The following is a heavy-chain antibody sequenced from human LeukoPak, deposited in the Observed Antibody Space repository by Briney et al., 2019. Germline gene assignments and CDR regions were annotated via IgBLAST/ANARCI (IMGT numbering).Heavy chain of an antibody. CDR2: ISSSRRYI. V-gene: IGHV3-21*01. J-gene: IGHJ4*02. D-gene: IGHD6-13*01. CDR1: GFTFSSYG. Sequence: GGSLRLSCAASGFTFSSYGMNWVRQAPGKGLEWVSSISSSRRYIYYADSLKGRFTISRDNAKNSLFLQMNSLKAEDTAVYYCARGSTVAAGTSIPDYWGQGTLVTVSS. CDR3: ARGSTVAAGTSIPDY.